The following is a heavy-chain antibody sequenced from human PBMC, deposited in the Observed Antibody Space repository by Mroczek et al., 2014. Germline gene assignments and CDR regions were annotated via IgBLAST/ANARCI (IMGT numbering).Heavy chain of an antibody. J-gene: IGHJ6*02. CDR2: IYYSGST. Sequence: KESGPGLVKPSETLSLTCTVSGGSISSYYWSWIRQPPGKGLEWIGYIYYSGSTNYNPSLKSRVTISVDTSKNQFSLKLSSVTAADTAVYYCARDRIAAPYYYYYGMDVWGQGTTVTVSS. V-gene: IGHV4-59*01. CDR1: GGSISSYY. CDR3: ARDRIAAPYYYYYGMDV. D-gene: IGHD6-6*01.